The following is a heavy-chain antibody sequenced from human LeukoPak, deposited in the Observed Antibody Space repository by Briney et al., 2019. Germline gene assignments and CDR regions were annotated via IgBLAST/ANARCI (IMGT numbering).Heavy chain of an antibody. D-gene: IGHD6-6*01. J-gene: IGHJ5*02. CDR2: INPNTGGT. V-gene: IGHV1-2*02. Sequence: ASVKVSCKASGYAFTGYYMHWVRQAPGQGLEWMGCINPNTGGTNYAQKLQGRVTMTTDTSTSTAYMELRSLRSDDTAVYYCARDWEYSSCENWFDTWGQGTLVTVSS. CDR3: ARDWEYSSCENWFDT. CDR1: GYAFTGYY.